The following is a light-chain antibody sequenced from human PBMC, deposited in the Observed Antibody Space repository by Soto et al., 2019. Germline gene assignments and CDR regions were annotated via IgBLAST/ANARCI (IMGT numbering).Light chain of an antibody. J-gene: IGKJ2*01. Sequence: EVVLTQSPGTLSLSPGERATLSCRASQTVSNNYLAWYQQKPGQAPRLLIFGSSDRATGIADRFSGSGSGTGFTLTIIRLEPEDFAVYYCQQYGSSPPYTFGQGTKLETK. CDR2: GSS. CDR1: QTVSNNY. V-gene: IGKV3-20*01. CDR3: QQYGSSPPYT.